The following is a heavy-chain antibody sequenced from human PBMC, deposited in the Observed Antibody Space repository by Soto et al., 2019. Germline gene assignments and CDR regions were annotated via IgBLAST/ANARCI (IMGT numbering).Heavy chain of an antibody. V-gene: IGHV3-30*03. CDR1: GLTFSSSA. Sequence: QVQLVESGGGVVQPGRSLRLSCAASGLTFSSSAMHWVRQAPGKGLEWVALISYDGSNKYYVDSVKGRFTISRDNSKNTWDLQMNSLREEYTAVYYCAAETKSYFYGMDVWGQGTTVTVSS. J-gene: IGHJ6*02. CDR3: AAETKSYFYGMDV. CDR2: ISYDGSNK.